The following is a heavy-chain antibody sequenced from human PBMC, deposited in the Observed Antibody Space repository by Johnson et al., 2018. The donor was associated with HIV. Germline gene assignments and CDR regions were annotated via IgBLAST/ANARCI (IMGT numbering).Heavy chain of an antibody. V-gene: IGHV3-66*01. CDR2: IYSGGNT. D-gene: IGHD3-22*01. CDR3: AREARIVVVEPSYAFDI. CDR1: GFTVSSNY. J-gene: IGHJ3*02. Sequence: VQLVESGGGLVQPGGSLRLSCAASGFTVSSNYMSWVRQAPGKGLEWVSVIYSGGNTYYADSVKGRFTISRDNSKNTLSLQMNSLRVEDTAVYYCAREARIVVVEPSYAFDIWGQGTMVTVSS.